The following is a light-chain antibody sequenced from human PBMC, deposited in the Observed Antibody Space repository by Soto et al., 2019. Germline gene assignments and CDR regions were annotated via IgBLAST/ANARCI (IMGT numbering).Light chain of an antibody. CDR2: ELT. Sequence: QSVLTQPPSASGSPGQSVTISCTGTSSEIGGYDYVSWFQHHPGRAPKLMIYELTKRPSGVPDRFSGSRSGNTASLTVSGLQAEDEADYYCSSYAGSNNVIFGGGTKLTVL. CDR3: SSYAGSNNVI. J-gene: IGLJ2*01. V-gene: IGLV2-8*01. CDR1: SSEIGGYDY.